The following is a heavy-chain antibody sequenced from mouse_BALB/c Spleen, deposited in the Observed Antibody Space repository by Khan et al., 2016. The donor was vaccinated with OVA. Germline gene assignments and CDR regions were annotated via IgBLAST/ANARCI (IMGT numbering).Heavy chain of an antibody. J-gene: IGHJ4*01. CDR1: GFSLTNFG. Sequence: QVQLKQSGPGLVQPSQNLSITCTVSGFSLTNFGVHWIRQSPGKALEWLGVIWSGGSTDYNAAFISRLSITKDNSKSQIFFKMNSLQTDDTAIYYCASNGVFRYYAYGGIDYWGQGTSVTVSS. V-gene: IGHV2-4-1*01. D-gene: IGHD1-2*01. CDR3: ASNGVFRYYAYGGIDY. CDR2: IWSGGST.